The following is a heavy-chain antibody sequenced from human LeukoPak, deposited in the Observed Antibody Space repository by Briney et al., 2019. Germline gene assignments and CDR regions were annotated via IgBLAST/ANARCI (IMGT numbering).Heavy chain of an antibody. CDR3: ARVAVVGATTGFFDY. CDR2: ISSSGGST. J-gene: IGHJ4*02. V-gene: IGHV3-64*01. Sequence: GGSLRLSCAASGFTFSTYAMHWVRQAPGKGLEYVSAISSSGGSTYYANSVKGRFTISRDNSKNTLYLQMGRLRAEDMAVYYCARVAVVGATTGFFDYWGQGTLVTVSS. D-gene: IGHD1-26*01. CDR1: GFTFSTYA.